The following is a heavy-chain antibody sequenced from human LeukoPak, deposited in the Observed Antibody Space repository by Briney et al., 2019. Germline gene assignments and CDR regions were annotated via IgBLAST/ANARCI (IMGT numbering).Heavy chain of an antibody. D-gene: IGHD3-3*01. V-gene: IGHV3-21*03. J-gene: IGHJ4*02. CDR1: GFTFSSYN. Sequence: GGSLRLSCAASGFTFSSYNMNWVRQAPGKGLEWVSSISSSSNYIYYADSVEGRFTISRDNAKNSLYLQMNSLRAEDTAVYYCARALYHDVWSGYYGYDYWGQGALVTVSS. CDR3: ARALYHDVWSGYYGYDY. CDR2: ISSSSNYI.